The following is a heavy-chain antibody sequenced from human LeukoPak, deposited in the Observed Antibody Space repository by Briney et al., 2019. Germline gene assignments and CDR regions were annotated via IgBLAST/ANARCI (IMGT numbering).Heavy chain of an antibody. CDR2: IYYRGST. J-gene: IGHJ4*02. D-gene: IGHD4-17*01. Sequence: SETLSLTCTVSGGSINNYYWSWIRQPPGKGLEWIGYIYYRGSTNYNPSLKSRVTFSVDTSKDQFSLKLNSVTAADTAVYYCARGGDYGDLRYFDYWGQGTLVTVSS. CDR3: ARGGDYGDLRYFDY. CDR1: GGSINNYY. V-gene: IGHV4-59*01.